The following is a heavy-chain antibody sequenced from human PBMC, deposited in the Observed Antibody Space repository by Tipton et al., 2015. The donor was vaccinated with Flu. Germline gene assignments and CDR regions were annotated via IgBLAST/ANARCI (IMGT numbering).Heavy chain of an antibody. J-gene: IGHJ5*02. V-gene: IGHV1-18*01. Sequence: QVQLVQSGAEVKKPGASVKVSCRASGYTFTSDGISWVRQAPGQGLEWMGWIIAYNGNTKYAQKPQGRVTMTTDTSTSTAYMELRSLRSDDTAVYYCARERDGRDGYNWQWFDPWGQGTLVTVSS. CDR3: ARERDGRDGYNWQWFDP. CDR2: IIAYNGNT. D-gene: IGHD5-24*01. CDR1: GYTFTSDG.